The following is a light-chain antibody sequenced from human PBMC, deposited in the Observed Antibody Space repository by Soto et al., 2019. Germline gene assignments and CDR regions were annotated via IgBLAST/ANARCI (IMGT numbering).Light chain of an antibody. Sequence: EIVLTQSPAILSLSPGESATLSCRASQGISNYLVWYQQNPGQAPRLLISDTSNRATGIPARFSGSGSGTDFTLTISSLESEDFAVYFCQQRSKWPLTFGGGTKVDIK. CDR2: DTS. CDR3: QQRSKWPLT. CDR1: QGISNY. J-gene: IGKJ4*01. V-gene: IGKV3-11*01.